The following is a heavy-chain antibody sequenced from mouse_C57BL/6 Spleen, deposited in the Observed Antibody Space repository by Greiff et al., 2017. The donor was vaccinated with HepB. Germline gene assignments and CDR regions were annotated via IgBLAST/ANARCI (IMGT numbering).Heavy chain of an antibody. V-gene: IGHV5-17*01. D-gene: IGHD2-4*01. Sequence: EVQRVESGGGLVKPGGSLKLSCAASGFTFSDYGMHWVRQAPEKGLEWVAYISSGSRTIYYADTVKGRFTISRDNAKNTLFLQMTSLRSEDTAMYYCARNYYDYDWWYFDVWGTGTTVTVSS. CDR1: GFTFSDYG. CDR3: ARNYYDYDWWYFDV. CDR2: ISSGSRTI. J-gene: IGHJ1*03.